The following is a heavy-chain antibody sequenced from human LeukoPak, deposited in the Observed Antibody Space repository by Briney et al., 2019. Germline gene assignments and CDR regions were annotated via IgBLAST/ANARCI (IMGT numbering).Heavy chain of an antibody. V-gene: IGHV3-23*01. D-gene: IGHD3-16*01. J-gene: IGHJ4*02. CDR1: GFTVSTYA. CDR3: AKDYTPDGLYDIDY. Sequence: GRSLRLSRALSGFTVSTYAINSVRHAPRDWLGWVLGIIGNAGRTYYADSVKGRFTISRDNSKNTLYLQMNSLRVEDTARYYCAKDYTPDGLYDIDYWGQGTQVTVSS. CDR2: IIGNAGRT.